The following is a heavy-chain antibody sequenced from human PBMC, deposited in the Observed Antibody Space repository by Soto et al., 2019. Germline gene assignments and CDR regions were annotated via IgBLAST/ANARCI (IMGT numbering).Heavy chain of an antibody. CDR3: ARGRGQPPVGLYFDS. J-gene: IGHJ4*02. CDR2: IIPMFGTP. D-gene: IGHD1-26*01. V-gene: IGHV1-69*01. CDR1: GGAFNNYI. Sequence: QVQLVQSGAEVKKPGSSVKVSCKASGGAFNNYIFDWVRQAPGQGLEWMGGIIPMFGTPKYAQTFQDRITISADVSTGTAYMELTSLRFDDTAVYYCARGRGQPPVGLYFDSWGEGTRVTVSS.